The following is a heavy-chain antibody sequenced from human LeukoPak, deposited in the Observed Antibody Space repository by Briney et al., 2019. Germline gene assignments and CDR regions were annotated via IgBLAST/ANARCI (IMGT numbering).Heavy chain of an antibody. CDR1: GGSFSDYY. Sequence: KASETLSLTCAVYGGSFSDYYWIWIRQPPGKGLEWIGEINHSGSTNYNPSLKSRVTISVDTSKNQFSLKLSSVTAADTAVYYCARRIRWEYYFDYWGQGTLVTVSS. D-gene: IGHD1-26*01. CDR3: ARRIRWEYYFDY. CDR2: INHSGST. J-gene: IGHJ4*02. V-gene: IGHV4-34*01.